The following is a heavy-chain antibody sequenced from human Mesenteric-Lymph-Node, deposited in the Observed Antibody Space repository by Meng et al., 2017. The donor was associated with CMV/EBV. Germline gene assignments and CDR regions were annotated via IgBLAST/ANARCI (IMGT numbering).Heavy chain of an antibody. CDR3: ARGGYYGSGMDYYFDY. CDR2: INAGRGNT. V-gene: IGHV1-3*01. J-gene: IGHJ4*02. CDR1: YTFSDYA. Sequence: YTFSDYAIAWVRQAPGQRLEWLGRINAGRGNTDYSQRFQGRIIVTRDTSATTAYMELSSLRSEDTALYYCARGGYYGSGMDYYFDYWGQGTLVTVSS. D-gene: IGHD3-10*01.